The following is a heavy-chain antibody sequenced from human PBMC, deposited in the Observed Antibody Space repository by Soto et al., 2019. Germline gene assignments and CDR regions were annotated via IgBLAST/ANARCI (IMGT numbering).Heavy chain of an antibody. CDR1: GGSISSYY. J-gene: IGHJ5*02. CDR3: AREWVDYYDSSGYYYDDWFDP. D-gene: IGHD3-22*01. Sequence: SETLSLTCTVSGGSISSYYWSWIRQPPGKGLEWIGYIYYSGSTNYNPSLKSRVTISVDTSKNQFSLKLSSVTAADTAVYYCAREWVDYYDSSGYYYDDWFDPWGQGTLVTVSS. CDR2: IYYSGST. V-gene: IGHV4-59*01.